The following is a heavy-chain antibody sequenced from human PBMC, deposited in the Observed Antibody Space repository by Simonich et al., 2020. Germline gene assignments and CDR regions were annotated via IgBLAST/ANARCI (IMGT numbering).Heavy chain of an antibody. CDR3: ARDTSYDGSGSYYFDY. V-gene: IGHV3-21*01. D-gene: IGHD3-10*01. J-gene: IGHJ4*02. CDR2: ISSSSSYI. CDR1: GFTFSSYS. Sequence: GGGLVKPGGSLRLSCAASGFTFSSYSMNWVRQAPGKGLGWVSSISSSSSYIYYADSVKGRFTISRDNAKNSLYLQMNSLRAEDTAVYYCARDTSYDGSGSYYFDYWGQGTLVTVSS.